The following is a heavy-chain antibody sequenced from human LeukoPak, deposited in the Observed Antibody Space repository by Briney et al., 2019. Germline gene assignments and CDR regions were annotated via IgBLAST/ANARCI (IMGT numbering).Heavy chain of an antibody. V-gene: IGHV3-23*01. Sequence: PGGSLRLSCAVSGFTFSSYAMSWVRQAPGKGLEWVSAISGSGGSTYYADSVKGRFTISRDNSKNTLYLQMNSLRAEDTAVYYCATYRYGGSYPYYFDYWGQGTLVTVSS. J-gene: IGHJ4*02. D-gene: IGHD1-26*01. CDR1: GFTFSSYA. CDR2: ISGSGGST. CDR3: ATYRYGGSYPYYFDY.